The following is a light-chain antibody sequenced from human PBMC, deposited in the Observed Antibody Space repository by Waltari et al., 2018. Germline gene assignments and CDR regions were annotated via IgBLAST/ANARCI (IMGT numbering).Light chain of an antibody. CDR2: SDT. V-gene: IGLV1-44*01. J-gene: IGLJ2*01. CDR3: ATWDDSLNGVV. CDR1: NSNIGSNY. Sequence: QSVLTQPPSASGTPGQRVTISCSGSNSNIGSNYGSWYQQRPGTAPKLLIYSDTQRPSGVPDRFSGSKSGTSASLAISGLQSEDEAVYYCATWDDSLNGVVFGGGTKLTVL.